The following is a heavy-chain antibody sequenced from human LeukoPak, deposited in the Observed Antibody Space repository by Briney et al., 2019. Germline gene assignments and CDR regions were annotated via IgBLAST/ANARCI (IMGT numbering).Heavy chain of an antibody. Sequence: PGRSLRLSCAASGFTFSSYGMHWVRQAPGKGLEWVAVIWYDGSNKYYADSVKGRFTISRDNSKNTLYLQMNSLRAEDMAVYYCARDPQLWLLDYWGEGTLVTVSS. J-gene: IGHJ4*02. CDR2: IWYDGSNK. CDR1: GFTFSSYG. CDR3: ARDPQLWLLDY. V-gene: IGHV3-33*01. D-gene: IGHD5-18*01.